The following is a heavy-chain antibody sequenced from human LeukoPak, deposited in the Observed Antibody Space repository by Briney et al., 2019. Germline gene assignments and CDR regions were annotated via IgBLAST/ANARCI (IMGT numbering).Heavy chain of an antibody. V-gene: IGHV4-39*07. CDR2: VNYRGTP. Sequence: SETLSLTCTVSGDSIGSTTTYYWGWIRQPPGKGLEWIGNVNYRGTPHYNPSLTSRVTMSLDTSKNHFSLKLTSVTAADTAIYYCARALSGYGSGKGYFDSWGQGTLVTVPS. J-gene: IGHJ4*02. CDR3: ARALSGYGSGKGYFDS. CDR1: GDSIGSTTTYY. D-gene: IGHD3-10*01.